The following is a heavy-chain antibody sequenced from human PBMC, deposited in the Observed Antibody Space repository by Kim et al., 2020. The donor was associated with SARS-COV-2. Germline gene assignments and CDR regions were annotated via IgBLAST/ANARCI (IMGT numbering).Heavy chain of an antibody. CDR3: ARGARYSYGVDY. Sequence: NYAQKFQGRVTMTRDTSISTAYMELSRLRSDDTAVYYCARGARYSYGVDYWGQGTLVTVSS. J-gene: IGHJ4*02. V-gene: IGHV1-2*02. D-gene: IGHD5-18*01.